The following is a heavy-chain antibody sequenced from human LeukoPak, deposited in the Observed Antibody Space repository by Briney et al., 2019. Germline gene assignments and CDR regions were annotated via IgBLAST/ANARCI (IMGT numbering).Heavy chain of an antibody. D-gene: IGHD2-21*01. CDR3: AREGLWVGLDSGKTRQAYWES. Sequence: GGSLRLSCAASGFTFSNSWMSWIRQAPGQGLEWVANIKQDGSEKYYADSVKGRFTISRDNAKNSLNLQMNSLRAEDTAVYYCAREGLWVGLDSGKTRQAYWESWGQGTMVTVSS. V-gene: IGHV3-7*04. CDR2: IKQDGSEK. CDR1: GFTFSNSW. J-gene: IGHJ3*01.